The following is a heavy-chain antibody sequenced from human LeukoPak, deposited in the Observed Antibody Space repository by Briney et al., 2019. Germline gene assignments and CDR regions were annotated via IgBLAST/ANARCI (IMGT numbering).Heavy chain of an antibody. Sequence: GGSLRLSCAASGFTFSSYWMGWVRQAPGKGLEWVSRINSDGNTTSYADSVKGRFTISRDNSKNTLYLQMNSLRAEDTAVYFCARVATGSYDWFDPWGQGTLVTVSS. V-gene: IGHV3-74*01. J-gene: IGHJ5*02. D-gene: IGHD3-10*01. CDR2: INSDGNTT. CDR3: ARVATGSYDWFDP. CDR1: GFTFSSYW.